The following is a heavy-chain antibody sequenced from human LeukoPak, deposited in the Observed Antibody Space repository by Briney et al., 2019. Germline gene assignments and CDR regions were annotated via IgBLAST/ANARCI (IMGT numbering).Heavy chain of an antibody. J-gene: IGHJ4*02. CDR2: IYYSGST. CDR3: ARDSSYYDFWTGLGYFDY. V-gene: IGHV4-59*01. Sequence: SETLSLTCTVSGGSISSYYWSWIRQPSGKGLEWIGYIYYSGSTNYNPSLKSRVTISVDTSKNQFSLKLSSVTAADTAMYYCARDSSYYDFWTGLGYFDYWGQGTLVTVSS. D-gene: IGHD3-3*01. CDR1: GGSISSYY.